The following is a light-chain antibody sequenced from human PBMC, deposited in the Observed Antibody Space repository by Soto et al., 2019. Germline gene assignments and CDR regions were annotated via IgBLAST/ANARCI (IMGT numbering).Light chain of an antibody. CDR1: LSVSSN. CDR3: QQYNDWYT. V-gene: IGKV3-15*01. J-gene: IGKJ2*01. CDR2: GAS. Sequence: IVMTQSPATLSVSPGQRATLSCRASLSVSSNLAWYQHKPGQAPRLLIYGASTRATGIPARFSGSGSGTEFTLTINSLQSEDFAVYYCQQYNDWYTFGQGTKVDSK.